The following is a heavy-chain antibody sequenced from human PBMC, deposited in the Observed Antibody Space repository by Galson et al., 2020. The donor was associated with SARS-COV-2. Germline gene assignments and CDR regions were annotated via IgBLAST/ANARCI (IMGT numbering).Heavy chain of an antibody. CDR1: GFIFNDHA. Sequence: TGGSLRLSCVTSGFIFNDHALSWVRQTPGKGPEWVSAVTSLGPHSADSVRGRFRVSRDNSRNTLYLQMDSLRGEDTAVYYCAKVSWGSSFWGPDVWGQGTTVTVSS. CDR3: AKVSWGSSFWGPDV. CDR2: VTSLGP. J-gene: IGHJ6*02. V-gene: IGHV3-23*01. D-gene: IGHD6-13*01.